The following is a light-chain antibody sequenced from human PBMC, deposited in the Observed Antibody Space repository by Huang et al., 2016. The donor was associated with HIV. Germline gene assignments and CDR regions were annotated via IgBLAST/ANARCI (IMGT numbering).Light chain of an antibody. CDR1: QSISDS. V-gene: IGKV1-5*03. CDR2: QAS. J-gene: IGKJ4*01. Sequence: DIQMTQSPSTLSASVGDRVTITCRASQSISDSLAWYQQKPGAAPKVLIYQASTLETGVPLRFSGSGFGTEFTLTISSLQPDDFATYYCQQYYTYSALTFGGGTKLEIK. CDR3: QQYYTYSALT.